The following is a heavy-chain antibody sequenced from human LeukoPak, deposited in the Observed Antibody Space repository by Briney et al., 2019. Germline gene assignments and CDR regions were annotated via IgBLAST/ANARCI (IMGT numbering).Heavy chain of an antibody. CDR2: IDSRGST. CDR1: GGSISIYY. J-gene: IGHJ5*02. V-gene: IGHV4-4*08. D-gene: IGHD1-26*01. CDR3: ARDLGGSYSSETWFDP. Sequence: SETLSLTCTVSGGSISIYYWTWIRQPPGKGLEWIGYIDSRGSTDYNPSLKSRVAISVDTSKNRFSLRLSSVTAADTAVYYCARDLGGSYSSETWFDPWGQGTLVTVSS.